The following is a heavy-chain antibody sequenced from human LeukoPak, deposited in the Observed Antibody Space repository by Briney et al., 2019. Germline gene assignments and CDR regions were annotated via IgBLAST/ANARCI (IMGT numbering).Heavy chain of an antibody. D-gene: IGHD2-21*02. Sequence: PGGSLRLSCVASEFTFSSYWMTWVRQAPGKGLEWVANINQDGRKENYLDSVKGRFTISRDNAKNFLYLQMNSLRAEDTAVYYCARDSSPYCGDDCYFDAFDLWGQGTMVTVSS. CDR1: EFTFSSYW. V-gene: IGHV3-7*03. CDR2: INQDGRKE. CDR3: ARDSSPYCGDDCYFDAFDL. J-gene: IGHJ3*01.